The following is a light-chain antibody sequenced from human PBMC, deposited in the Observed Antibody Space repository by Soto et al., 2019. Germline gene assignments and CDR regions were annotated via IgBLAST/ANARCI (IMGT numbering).Light chain of an antibody. CDR3: SSYTSTTILI. V-gene: IGLV2-14*01. CDR2: EVN. CDR1: NSDIGNYTH. Sequence: SALTQPASVSGSPGQSITISCTGTNSDIGNYTHVSWYQQRPTKAPELIIYEVNNRPSGVSHRFSGSKSGNTASLTISGLQPEDEAHYYCSSYTSTTILIFGGGTKVTVL. J-gene: IGLJ2*01.